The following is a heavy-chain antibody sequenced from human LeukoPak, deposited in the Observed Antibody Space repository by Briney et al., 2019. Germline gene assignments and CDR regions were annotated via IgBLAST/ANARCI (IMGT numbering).Heavy chain of an antibody. V-gene: IGHV1-69*05. D-gene: IGHD3-16*02. CDR3: ARESSPYYDYVWGSYRYSLD. J-gene: IGHJ4*02. CDR2: IIPIFGTA. CDR1: GGTFSSYA. Sequence: SVKVSCKASGGTFSSYAISWVRQAPGQGLEWMGGIIPIFGTANYAQKFQGRVTITTDESTSTAYLELSRLRSEDTAVYYCARESSPYYDYVWGSYRYSLDWGQGTLVTVSS.